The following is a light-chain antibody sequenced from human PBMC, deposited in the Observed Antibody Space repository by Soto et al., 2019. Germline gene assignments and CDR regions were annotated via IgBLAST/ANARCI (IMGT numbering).Light chain of an antibody. Sequence: QSALTQPRSVSGSPGQSVTISCTGTSSDVGGYNYVSWYQRHPGKAPKLMISGVTKRPSGVPDRFSGSKSGNTASLTISGLQAEDEADYDCCSYAGSDTLVFGGGTKVTVL. CDR3: CSYAGSDTLV. CDR1: SSDVGGYNY. V-gene: IGLV2-11*01. J-gene: IGLJ2*01. CDR2: GVT.